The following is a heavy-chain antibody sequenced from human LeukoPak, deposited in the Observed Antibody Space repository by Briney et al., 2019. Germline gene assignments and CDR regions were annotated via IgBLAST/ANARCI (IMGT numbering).Heavy chain of an antibody. J-gene: IGHJ4*02. D-gene: IGHD3-10*01. Sequence: PGGSLRLSCAASGFTFSRYSMNWVRQAPGKGLEWVSSISASSNYIYYADSLKGRFTISRDNAKNSVYLQLNSPRAEDTAVYFCARDPLVTSGNFDYWGQGTLVTVSS. CDR1: GFTFSRYS. V-gene: IGHV3-21*01. CDR3: ARDPLVTSGNFDY. CDR2: ISASSNYI.